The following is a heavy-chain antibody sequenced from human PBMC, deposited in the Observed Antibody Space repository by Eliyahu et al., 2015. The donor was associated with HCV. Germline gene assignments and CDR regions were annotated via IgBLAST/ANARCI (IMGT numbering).Heavy chain of an antibody. V-gene: IGHV4-39*07. CDR1: GGSISGSNYY. CDR3: VRDHLSASTALDC. Sequence: QLQVQESGPGLVKPSETLSLTCTVPGGSISGSNYYWGWIRQPPGKGLEWIGSMLYSGATYYNPSLKSRVTISVDTSTNQLSLKLSSVTAADTAVYYCVRDHLSASTALDCWGQGTLVTVSS. J-gene: IGHJ4*02. CDR2: MLYSGAT. D-gene: IGHD3-3*01.